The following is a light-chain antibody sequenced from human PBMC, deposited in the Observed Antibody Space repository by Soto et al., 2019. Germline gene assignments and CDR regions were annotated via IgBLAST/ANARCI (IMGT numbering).Light chain of an antibody. CDR3: SSYTSTINV. CDR1: SDYNS. J-gene: IGLJ3*02. Sequence: QSVLTQPASVSGSPGQSITISCTGTSDYNSVSWYQHHPGKAPKLMIYEVSNRPSGVSNRFSVSKSGNTASLTISGLQAEDEAHYYCSSYTSTINVFGGGTKLTVL. CDR2: EVS. V-gene: IGLV2-14*01.